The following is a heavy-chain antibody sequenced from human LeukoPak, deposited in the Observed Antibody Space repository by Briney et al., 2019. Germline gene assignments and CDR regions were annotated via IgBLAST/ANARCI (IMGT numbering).Heavy chain of an antibody. CDR1: GYTSTSYY. CDR3: ARDLRITIFGVANDY. D-gene: IGHD3-3*01. J-gene: IGHJ4*02. CDR2: INPSGGST. V-gene: IGHV1-46*01. Sequence: GASVMVSCKASGYTSTSYYMHWVRHAPGQGLEWMGIINPSGGSTSYAQKFRGRVTMTRDTSTSTVYMELSSLRSEDTAVYYCARDLRITIFGVANDYWGQGTLVTVSS.